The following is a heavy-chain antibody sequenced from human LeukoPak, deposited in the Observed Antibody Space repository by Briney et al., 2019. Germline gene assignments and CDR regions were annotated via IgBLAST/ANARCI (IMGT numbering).Heavy chain of an antibody. CDR1: GYTFTSYD. CDR3: ARGGLYGDYLDY. CDR2: MNPNSGNT. J-gene: IGHJ4*02. Sequence: ASVKVSCKASGYTFTSYDINWVRQAAGQGLEWMGWMNPNSGNTGYAQKFQGRVTITRNTSISTAYMELSSLRSEDTAVYYCARGGLYGDYLDYWGQGTLVTVSS. D-gene: IGHD4-17*01. V-gene: IGHV1-8*03.